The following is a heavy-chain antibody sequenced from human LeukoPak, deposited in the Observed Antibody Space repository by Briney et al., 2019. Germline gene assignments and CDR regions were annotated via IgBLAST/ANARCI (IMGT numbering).Heavy chain of an antibody. J-gene: IGHJ4*02. V-gene: IGHV3-23*01. CDR3: AKMVLWFGELMPAEFDY. CDR2: ISGSGGST. Sequence: GGSLRLSCAASGFSFSSYAMSWVRQAPGKGLEWVSAISGSGGSTYYADSVKGRFTISRDNSKHTLDVQMNSLRAEDTAVYYCAKMVLWFGELMPAEFDYWGQGTLVTVSS. D-gene: IGHD3-10*01. CDR1: GFSFSSYA.